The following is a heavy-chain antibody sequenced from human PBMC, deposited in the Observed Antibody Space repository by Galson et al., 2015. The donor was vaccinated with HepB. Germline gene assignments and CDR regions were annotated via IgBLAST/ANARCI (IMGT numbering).Heavy chain of an antibody. CDR2: ISGSGGST. CDR3: AKGSSGHGDCSSASCYIY. J-gene: IGHJ4*02. D-gene: IGHD2-2*02. CDR1: GLTFSSYA. Sequence: SLRLSCAASGLTFSSYAMSWVRQAPGKGLEWVSGISGSGGSTYYADSVKGRFTISRDNSKNTLYPQMNSLRDEDTAVYYCAKGSSGHGDCSSASCYIYWGQGTLVTVSS. V-gene: IGHV3-23*01.